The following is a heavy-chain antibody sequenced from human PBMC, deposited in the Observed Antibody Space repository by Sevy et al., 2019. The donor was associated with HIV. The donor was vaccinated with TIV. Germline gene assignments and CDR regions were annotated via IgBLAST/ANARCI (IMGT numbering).Heavy chain of an antibody. CDR2: ISYDGSNK. Sequence: GGSLRLSCAASGFTFSSYAMHWVRQAPGKGLEWVAVISYDGSNKYYADSVKGRFTISRDNSKNTLYLQMNSLRAEDTAVYYCARAGYSYGFFDYWSQGTLVTVSS. CDR3: ARAGYSYGFFDY. D-gene: IGHD5-18*01. J-gene: IGHJ4*02. CDR1: GFTFSSYA. V-gene: IGHV3-30-3*01.